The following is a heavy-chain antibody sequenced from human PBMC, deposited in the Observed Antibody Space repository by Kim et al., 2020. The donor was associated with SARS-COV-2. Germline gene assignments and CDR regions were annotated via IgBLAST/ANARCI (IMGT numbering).Heavy chain of an antibody. J-gene: IGHJ2*01. CDR1: GGSISSGGYY. D-gene: IGHD3-10*01. V-gene: IGHV4-31*03. CDR2: IYYSGST. CDR3: ARGSYGSGRWYFDL. Sequence: SETLSLTCTVSGGSISSGGYYWSWIRQHPGKGLEWIGYIYYSGSTYYNPSLKSRVTISVDTSKNQFSLKLSSVPAADTAVYYCARGSYGSGRWYFDLWGRGTLVTVSS.